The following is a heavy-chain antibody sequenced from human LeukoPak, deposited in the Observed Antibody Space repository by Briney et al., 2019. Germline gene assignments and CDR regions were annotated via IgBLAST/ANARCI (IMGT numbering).Heavy chain of an antibody. D-gene: IGHD4-17*01. CDR1: GGSISSYY. CDR2: IYYSGST. CDR3: ARDEITVTGAFDI. J-gene: IGHJ3*02. Sequence: PSETLSPTCTVSGGSISSYYWSWIRQPPGKGLEWIGYIYYSGSTNYNPSLKSRVTISVDTSKNQFSLKLSSVTAADTAVYYCARDEITVTGAFDIWGQGTMVTVSS. V-gene: IGHV4-59*01.